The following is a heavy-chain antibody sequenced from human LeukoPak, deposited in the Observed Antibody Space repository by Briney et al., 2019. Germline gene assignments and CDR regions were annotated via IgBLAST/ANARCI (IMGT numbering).Heavy chain of an antibody. J-gene: IGHJ4*02. V-gene: IGHV1-8*02. D-gene: IGHD3-22*01. Sequence: ASVKVSCKASGYTFTSYGISWVRQATGQGLEWMGWMNPNSGNTGYAQKFQGRVTMTEDTSTDTAYMELSSLRSEDTAVYYCATQGTTKYYDSSFGYWGQGTLVTVSS. CDR2: MNPNSGNT. CDR1: GYTFTSYG. CDR3: ATQGTTKYYDSSFGY.